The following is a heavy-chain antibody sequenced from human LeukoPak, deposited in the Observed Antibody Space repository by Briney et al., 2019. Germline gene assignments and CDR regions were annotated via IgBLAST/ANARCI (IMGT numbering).Heavy chain of an antibody. CDR1: GFTFSSYS. V-gene: IGHV3-21*01. D-gene: IGHD3-3*01. Sequence: GGSLRLSCAASGFTFSSYSMNWVRQAPGKGLEWVSSISSSSSYIYYADSVKGRFTISRDNAKNSLYLQMNSLRAEDTAVYYCARDLSPTITIFGVARNWFDPWGQGTLVTVSS. J-gene: IGHJ5*02. CDR3: ARDLSPTITIFGVARNWFDP. CDR2: ISSSSSYI.